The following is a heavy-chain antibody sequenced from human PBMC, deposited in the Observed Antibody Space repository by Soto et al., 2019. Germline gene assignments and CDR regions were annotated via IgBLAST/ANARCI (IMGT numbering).Heavy chain of an antibody. V-gene: IGHV4-34*01. CDR1: GGSISSYY. J-gene: IGHJ4*01. CDR2: INHSGST. Sequence: SETLSLTCRVSGGSISSYYWSWIRQPPAKGREGIGEINHSGSTKSNASLTSRVTISVETSKNKVYLKLTSQTAAETAVYYCAXGFHYASSAFYSIRGDNPEFVFWGYGARVTVS. D-gene: IGHD3-22*01. CDR3: AXGFHYASSAFYSIRGDNPEFVF.